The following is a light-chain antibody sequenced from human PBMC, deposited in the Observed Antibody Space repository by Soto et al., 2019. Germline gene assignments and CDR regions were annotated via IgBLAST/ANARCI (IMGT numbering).Light chain of an antibody. CDR3: QSYGSTHVV. V-gene: IGLV6-57*02. Sequence: NFMLTQPHSVSESPGKTVTISCTASSGNIASNYVQWYQQRPGSATTTVIYDDNQRPAGVPDRFSGAVDSSSNSASLTISGLKAEDEADYYCQSYGSTHVVFGGGTKLTVL. CDR1: SGNIASNY. J-gene: IGLJ2*01. CDR2: DDN.